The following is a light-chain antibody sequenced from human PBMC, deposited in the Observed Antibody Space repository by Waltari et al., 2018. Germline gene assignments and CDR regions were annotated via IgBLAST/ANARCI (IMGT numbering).Light chain of an antibody. CDR3: QQYLSYPFT. J-gene: IGKJ3*01. Sequence: DSQMTQSPSTLSASVGDRVAITCRASHSISSWLAWYQQKPGKAPKLLIYKASSLESGVPSRFSGSGSGTEFTLTISSLQPDDFATYYCQQYLSYPFTFGPGTKVDIK. CDR1: HSISSW. V-gene: IGKV1-5*03. CDR2: KAS.